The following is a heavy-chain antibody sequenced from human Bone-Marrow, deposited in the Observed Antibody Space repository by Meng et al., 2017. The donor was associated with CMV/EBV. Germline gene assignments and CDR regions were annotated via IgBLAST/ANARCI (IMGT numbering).Heavy chain of an antibody. CDR3: ALGRRAIGGSYYGLAWFDP. J-gene: IGHJ5*02. D-gene: IGHD1-26*01. CDR2: INPNSGDT. V-gene: IGHV1-2*02. CDR1: GGTFTAYY. Sequence: ASVKVSCKASGGTFTAYYMHWVRQAPGQGLEWMGWINPNSGDTKYVQKFQGRVTMTRDTSISTAYMELSRLTSDDTAVYYCALGRRAIGGSYYGLAWFDPWGQGTLVTVSS.